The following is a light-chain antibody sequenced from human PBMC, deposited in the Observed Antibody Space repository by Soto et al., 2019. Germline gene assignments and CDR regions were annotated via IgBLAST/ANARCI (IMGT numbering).Light chain of an antibody. CDR3: CSSAPESTYV. J-gene: IGLJ1*01. CDR1: SDDVGAYNS. V-gene: IGLV2-23*01. CDR2: KGT. Sequence: QSALAQPASVSGSPGQSITISCTGTSDDVGAYNSVSWYQQLPHKAPQVILYKGTQRPSGVSSRFSGSTSGNAASLTISGLQADDEADYFCCSSAPESTYVFGTRTKLTVL.